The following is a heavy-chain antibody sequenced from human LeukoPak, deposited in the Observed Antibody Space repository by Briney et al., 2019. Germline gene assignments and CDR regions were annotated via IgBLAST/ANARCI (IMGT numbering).Heavy chain of an antibody. CDR3: AKSMVRGVIITGSYGMDV. CDR2: ISGSGGST. CDR1: GFTFSSYA. Sequence: GGSLRLSCAASGFTFSSYAMSWVRQAPGKGLEWVSAISGSGGSTYYADSVKGRFTISRDNSKNTLYPQMNSLRAEDTAVYYCAKSMVRGVIITGSYGMDVWGQGTTVTVSS. D-gene: IGHD3-10*01. V-gene: IGHV3-23*01. J-gene: IGHJ6*02.